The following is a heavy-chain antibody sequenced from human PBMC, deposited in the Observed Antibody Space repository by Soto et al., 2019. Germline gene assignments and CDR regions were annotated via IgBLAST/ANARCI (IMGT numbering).Heavy chain of an antibody. V-gene: IGHV1-69*01. CDR3: ARGSFGVVISYGWFDP. J-gene: IGHJ5*02. Sequence: QVQLVQSGAEVKKPGSSVKVSCKASGGTFSSYAISWVRQAPGQGLEWMGGIIPIFGTANYAQKFQGRVTITADESTSTAYMELSSLRSEDTAVYYCARGSFGVVISYGWFDPWGQGTLVTVSS. D-gene: IGHD3-3*01. CDR2: IIPIFGTA. CDR1: GGTFSSYA.